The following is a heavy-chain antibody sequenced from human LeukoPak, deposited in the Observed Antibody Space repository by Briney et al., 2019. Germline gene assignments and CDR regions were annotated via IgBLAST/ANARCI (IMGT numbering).Heavy chain of an antibody. CDR2: ISSSSSTI. D-gene: IGHD2-8*01. J-gene: IGHJ4*02. Sequence: PGGSLRLSCAASGFTFSSYSINWFRRAPGKGWKWVSYISSSSSTIYYADSVKGRFTISRDNAKNSLYLQMNSLRAEDTAVYYCARGGRAVSLDYWGQGTLVTVSS. CDR3: ARGGRAVSLDY. V-gene: IGHV3-48*01. CDR1: GFTFSSYS.